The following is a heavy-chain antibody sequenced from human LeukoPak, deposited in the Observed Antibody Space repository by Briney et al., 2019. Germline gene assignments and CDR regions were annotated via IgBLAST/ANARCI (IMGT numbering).Heavy chain of an antibody. V-gene: IGHV4-59*02. D-gene: IGHD6-13*01. J-gene: IGHJ4*02. CDR3: ARVTGYVMEDYFDY. Sequence: SETLSLTCTVSGGSVSSYYWSWIRQPPGKGLEWSGYIYYSGSTNYNPSLKSRVTISVDTSKNQFSLRLSSVTAADTAVYYCARVTGYVMEDYFDYWGQGTLVTVSS. CDR2: IYYSGST. CDR1: GGSVSSYY.